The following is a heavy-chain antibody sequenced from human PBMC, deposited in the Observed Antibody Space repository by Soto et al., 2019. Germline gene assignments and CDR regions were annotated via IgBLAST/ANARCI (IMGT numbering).Heavy chain of an antibody. J-gene: IGHJ3*02. CDR3: AKTPYDPDYGEYGAFDI. CDR1: GGSFSGYY. Sequence: QVQLQQWGAGLLKPSETLSLTCAVYGGSFSGYYWSWIREPPGKGLEWIWDINHSGSTNYNPALKSRVTITVDTSTNKFSLKLSAMNAADTAVYYWAKTPYDPDYGEYGAFDIWGQGTMVTVTS. V-gene: IGHV4-34*01. CDR2: INHSGST. D-gene: IGHD4-17*01.